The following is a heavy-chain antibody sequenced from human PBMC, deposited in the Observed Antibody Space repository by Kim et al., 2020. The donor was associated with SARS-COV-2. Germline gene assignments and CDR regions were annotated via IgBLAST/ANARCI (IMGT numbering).Heavy chain of an antibody. D-gene: IGHD3-3*01. V-gene: IGHV3-7*01. Sequence: GGSLRLSCAASGFTFSSYWMSWVRQAPGKGLEWVANIKQDGSEKYYVDSVKGRFTISRDNAKNSLYLQMNSLRAEDTAVYYCARNFWSGYYMDPGSLIDYWGQGTLVTVSS. CDR2: IKQDGSEK. CDR3: ARNFWSGYYMDPGSLIDY. J-gene: IGHJ4*02. CDR1: GFTFSSYW.